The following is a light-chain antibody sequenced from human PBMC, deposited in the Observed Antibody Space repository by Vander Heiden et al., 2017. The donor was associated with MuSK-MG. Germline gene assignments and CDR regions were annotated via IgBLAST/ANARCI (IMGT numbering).Light chain of an antibody. Sequence: EVVLTQSPGTLSLSPGDRATLSCRASQSVTSSYLAWYQHKPGQAPRLLIYGASNRATGIPDRFRGGGSGTDFTLTINRLEPEDFAVYYCQQDGSLPFTFGGGTKGQIK. CDR1: QSVTSSY. V-gene: IGKV3-20*01. CDR2: GAS. CDR3: QQDGSLPFT. J-gene: IGKJ4*01.